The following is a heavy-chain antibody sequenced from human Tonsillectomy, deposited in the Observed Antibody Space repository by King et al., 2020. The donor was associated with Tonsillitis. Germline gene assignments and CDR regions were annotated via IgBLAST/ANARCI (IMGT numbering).Heavy chain of an antibody. CDR3: PGDRHVYGDFYPDY. V-gene: IGHV4-4*07. J-gene: IGHJ4*02. D-gene: IGHD4-17*01. CDR1: GGSISSYY. CDR2: IYTSGST. Sequence: VQLQESGPGLVKPSETLSLTCTCSGGSISSYYWSWIRQPAGKGLEWIGRIYTSGSTNYNPSLKSRVTMSVDTSKNQFSLKLSSVTAADTAVYYWPGDRHVYGDFYPDYWGQGTLVTVSS.